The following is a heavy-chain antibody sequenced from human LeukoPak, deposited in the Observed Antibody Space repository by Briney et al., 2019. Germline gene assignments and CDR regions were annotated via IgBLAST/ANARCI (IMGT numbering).Heavy chain of an antibody. Sequence: GGSLRLSCAASGFTFSSYAMSWVRQAPGKGLEWVSAISGSGGSTYYADSVKGRFTISRDNSKNTLCLQMNSLRAEDTALYYCAKEILTGRYYGMDVWGKGTTVTVSS. CDR1: GFTFSSYA. V-gene: IGHV3-23*01. CDR2: ISGSGGST. J-gene: IGHJ6*04. CDR3: AKEILTGRYYGMDV. D-gene: IGHD3-9*01.